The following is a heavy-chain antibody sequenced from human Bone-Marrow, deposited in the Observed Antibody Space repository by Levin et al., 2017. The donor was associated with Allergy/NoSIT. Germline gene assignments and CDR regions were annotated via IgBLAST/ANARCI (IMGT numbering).Heavy chain of an antibody. V-gene: IGHV3-21*01. D-gene: IGHD3-22*01. CDR1: GIFFSSYD. Sequence: GESLKISCAASGIFFSSYDMNWVRQAPGKGLEWVSSISAGGNYIYYADSVKGRFIISRDNAKTSLFVQMTSMRAEDTAVYYCASWAMYHYDRSAFGYFCYAMDVWGQGTTVTVSS. J-gene: IGHJ6*02. CDR3: ASWAMYHYDRSAFGYFCYAMDV. CDR2: ISAGGNYI.